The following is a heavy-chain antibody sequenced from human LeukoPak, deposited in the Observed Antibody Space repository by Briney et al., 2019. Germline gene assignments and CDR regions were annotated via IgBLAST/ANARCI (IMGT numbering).Heavy chain of an antibody. D-gene: IGHD3-3*01. J-gene: IGHJ4*02. CDR1: GFIFTNYF. V-gene: IGHV3-7*01. CDR3: ATDRGWRTSGYYLYYFEY. CDR2: IKHDGSEK. Sequence: GGSLRLSCAAPGFIFTNYFMSWVRQAPGKGLEWVASIKHDGSEKYYVDSVRGRFTISRDNTMNSLYLQMSSLRAEDTAVYYCATDRGWRTSGYYLYYFEYWGQGTLVTYSS.